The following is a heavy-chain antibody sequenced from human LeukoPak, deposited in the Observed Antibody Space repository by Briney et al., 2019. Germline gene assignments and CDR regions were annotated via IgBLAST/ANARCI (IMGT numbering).Heavy chain of an antibody. CDR1: GFTFSSYA. CDR3: AKDYSSSWAFRWFDP. CDR2: ISGSGGST. Sequence: GSLRLSCAASGFTFSSYAMSWVRQAPGKGLEWVSAISGSGGSTYYADSVKGRFTISRDNSKNTLYLQMNSLRAEDTAVYYCAKDYSSSWAFRWFDPWGQGTLVTVSS. D-gene: IGHD6-13*01. J-gene: IGHJ5*02. V-gene: IGHV3-23*01.